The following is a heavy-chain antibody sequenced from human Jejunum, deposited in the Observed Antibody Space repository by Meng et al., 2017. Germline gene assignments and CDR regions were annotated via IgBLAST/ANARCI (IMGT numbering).Heavy chain of an antibody. J-gene: IGHJ4*02. CDR1: GGSFSGHY. D-gene: IGHD3-3*01. V-gene: IGHV4-34*01. CDR3: VDSKWSANY. CDR2: INDSGST. Sequence: QVQLQQWGAGLLKPSETLSLTCAVYGGSFSGHYWTWIRQPPGKGLEWIGEINDSGSTHYNPSLGSRVTISVDTSKSQFSLKLISVTAADTGVYYCVDSKWSANYWGQGTLVTASS.